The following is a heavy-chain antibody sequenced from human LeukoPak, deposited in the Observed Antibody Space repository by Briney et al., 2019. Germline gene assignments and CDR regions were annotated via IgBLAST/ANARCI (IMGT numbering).Heavy chain of an antibody. J-gene: IGHJ4*02. D-gene: IGHD2-15*01. Sequence: PSETLSLTCTVSGGSIASRSYYWDWIRQAPGKWLEWIGTIYHSGSTEYNPSLKSRVAIFVDTSKNQFSLILHSVAAADTAVYYCARRSEFDNTHYHYFDYWGQGALVTVSS. CDR3: ARRSEFDNTHYHYFDY. CDR2: IYHSGST. V-gene: IGHV4-39*01. CDR1: GGSIASRSYY.